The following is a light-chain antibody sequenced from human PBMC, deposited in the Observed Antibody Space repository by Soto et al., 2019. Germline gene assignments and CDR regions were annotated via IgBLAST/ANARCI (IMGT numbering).Light chain of an antibody. Sequence: IQMTQSPSTLSSSVGYRVTITCGASQSISSWLAWYQQKPGKAPKLLIYKASSLESGVPSRFSGSGSGTEFTLTISSLQPDDFATYYCQQYNSYSWTFGQGTKVDNK. V-gene: IGKV1-5*03. CDR1: QSISSW. J-gene: IGKJ1*01. CDR2: KAS. CDR3: QQYNSYSWT.